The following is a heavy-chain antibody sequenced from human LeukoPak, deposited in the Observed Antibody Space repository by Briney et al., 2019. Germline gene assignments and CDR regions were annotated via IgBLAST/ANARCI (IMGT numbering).Heavy chain of an antibody. V-gene: IGHV3-30-3*01. CDR2: ISYSENSK. D-gene: IGHD3-16*01. J-gene: IGHJ4*02. Sequence: GGSLRLSCTASAFTFSSYAMHWVRQAPGKGLEWVAVISYSENSKYYADSVKGRFTISRDNSKNTLYLQMNSLRAEDTAVYYCARVGLQLVRFGGDYWGPGTLVTVSS. CDR1: AFTFSSYA. CDR3: ARVGLQLVRFGGDY.